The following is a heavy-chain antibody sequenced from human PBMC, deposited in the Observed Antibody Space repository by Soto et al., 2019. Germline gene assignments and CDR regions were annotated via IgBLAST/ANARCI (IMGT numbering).Heavy chain of an antibody. CDR2: IYYSGST. CDR1: GGSISSSSYY. J-gene: IGHJ5*02. V-gene: IGHV4-39*01. D-gene: IGHD6-13*01. CDR3: ARRDSSNLFDP. Sequence: SETLSLTCTVSGGSISSSSYYWGWIRQPPGKGLEWIGSIYYSGSTYYNPSLKSRVTISVDTSKNQFSLKLSSVTAADTAVYYCARRDSSNLFDPWGQGTLVTVSS.